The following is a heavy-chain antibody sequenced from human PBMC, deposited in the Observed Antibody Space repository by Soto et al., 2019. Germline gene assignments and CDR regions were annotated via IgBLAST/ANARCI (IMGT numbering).Heavy chain of an antibody. D-gene: IGHD5-18*01. CDR3: ARDILRLYSYGTSYGMDV. V-gene: IGHV3-30-3*01. Sequence: QVQLVESGGGVVQPGRSLRLSCAASGFTFSSYAMHWVRQAPGKGLGWGAVISYDGNNKYYADSGKGPFTISRDNSKNTLYLQMNSLRAEDTAVYYCARDILRLYSYGTSYGMDVWGQGTTVTVSS. CDR1: GFTFSSYA. CDR2: ISYDGNNK. J-gene: IGHJ6*02.